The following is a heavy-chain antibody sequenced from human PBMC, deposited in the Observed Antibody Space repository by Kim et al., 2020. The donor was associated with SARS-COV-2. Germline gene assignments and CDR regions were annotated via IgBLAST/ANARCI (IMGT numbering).Heavy chain of an antibody. CDR3: ARDLKRLYCDY. CDR1: GFTFSWYG. V-gene: IGHV3-33*05. CDR2: ITHDGINQ. Sequence: GGSLRLSCAASGFTFSWYGMHWVRQAPGKGLEWVTFITHDGINQQYGDSVQGRFTISRDNSKNSLYLQMNSLRVEDTAVYYCARDLKRLYCDYGGQGSLVTVPS. D-gene: IGHD6-25*01. J-gene: IGHJ4*02.